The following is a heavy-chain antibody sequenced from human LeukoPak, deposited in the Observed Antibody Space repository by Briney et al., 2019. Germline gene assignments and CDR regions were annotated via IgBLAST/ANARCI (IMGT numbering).Heavy chain of an antibody. D-gene: IGHD2-21*02. CDR2: IDSGGTT. J-gene: IGHJ4*02. CDR1: GFTVNNNY. Sequence: GGSLRLSCAASGFTVNNNYMNWVRQAPGKGPEWVSLIDSGGTTYYADSVKGRFTISRDNSKDTLYLQMDSLRAEDTAVYYCARDWGDSKIDQWGQGTLVTVSS. CDR3: ARDWGDSKIDQ. V-gene: IGHV3-66*01.